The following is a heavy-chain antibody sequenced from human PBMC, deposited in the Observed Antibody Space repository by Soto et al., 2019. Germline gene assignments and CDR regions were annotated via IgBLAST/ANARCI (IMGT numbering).Heavy chain of an antibody. CDR1: GGSFTSNNW. CDR2: IYRTGST. J-gene: IGHJ4*02. Sequence: PSETLSLTCAVSGGSFTSNNWWTWVRQPPGQGLEWFGEIYRTGSTNYNPSLKSRVTISLDKSENQFSLKVTSLTAADTAVYYCASRAPGTNVDYWGQGTLVTV. V-gene: IGHV4-4*02. CDR3: ASRAPGTNVDY. D-gene: IGHD1-7*01.